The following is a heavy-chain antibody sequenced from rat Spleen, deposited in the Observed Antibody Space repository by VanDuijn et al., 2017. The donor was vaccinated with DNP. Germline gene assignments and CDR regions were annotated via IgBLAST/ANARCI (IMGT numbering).Heavy chain of an antibody. V-gene: IGHV5-7*01. Sequence: EVQLVESGGGLVQPGRSLKLSCAALGFIFTDYNMAWVRQAPKKGLEWVATISYDGGSTYHRDSVKGRFTISRDNAKGTLYLQMDSLRSEDTATYFCARHGRITTVATYWFFDFWGPGTMVTVSS. CDR2: ISYDGGST. CDR3: ARHGRITTVATYWFFDF. D-gene: IGHD1-3*01. CDR1: GFIFTDYN. J-gene: IGHJ1*01.